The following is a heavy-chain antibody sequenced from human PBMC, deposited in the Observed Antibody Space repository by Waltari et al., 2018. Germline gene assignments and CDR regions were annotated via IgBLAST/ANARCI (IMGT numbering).Heavy chain of an antibody. CDR1: GGTLRSYA. V-gene: IGHV1-69*08. D-gene: IGHD3-10*01. CDR2: IIPIFGTA. Sequence: QVQLVQSGAAVKKPGSSVKVSCKPSGGTLRSYATSWVRQAPGQGLEWMGRIIPIFGTASYAQKCQGRITITADKSTSTAYMELSSLRSEDTAVYYCAGEPRGMVQGAYFFDYWGQGTLVTVSS. J-gene: IGHJ4*02. CDR3: AGEPRGMVQGAYFFDY.